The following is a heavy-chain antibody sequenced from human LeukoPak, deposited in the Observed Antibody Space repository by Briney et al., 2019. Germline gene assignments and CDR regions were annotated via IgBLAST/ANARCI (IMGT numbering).Heavy chain of an antibody. CDR1: GVSISSSSYY. Sequence: SETLSLTCSVSGVSISSSSYYWGWIRQPPGKELEWIRRIYYSGSTYYNPSLKRPVTISVDTSKNQFSLKLSSATAADTAVYYCARQEVPAADSWYFDLWGRGTLVTVSS. CDR2: IYYSGST. J-gene: IGHJ2*01. D-gene: IGHD2-2*01. V-gene: IGHV4-39*01. CDR3: ARQEVPAADSWYFDL.